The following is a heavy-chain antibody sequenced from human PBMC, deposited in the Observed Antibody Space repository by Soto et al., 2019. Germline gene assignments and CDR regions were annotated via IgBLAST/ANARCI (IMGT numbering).Heavy chain of an antibody. CDR1: GGSFSGYY. CDR2: INHSGST. D-gene: IGHD5-12*01. CDR3: ARVVEMATINFDY. Sequence: SETLSLTCAVYGGSFSGYYWSWIRQPPGKGLEWIGEINHSGSTNYNPSLKSRVTISVDTSKNQFSLKLSSVTAADTAVYYCARVVEMATINFDYWGQGTLVTVSS. V-gene: IGHV4-34*01. J-gene: IGHJ4*02.